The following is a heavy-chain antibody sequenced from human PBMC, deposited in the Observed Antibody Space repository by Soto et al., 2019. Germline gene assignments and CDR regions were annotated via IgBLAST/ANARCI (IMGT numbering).Heavy chain of an antibody. CDR2: IYTSGST. Sequence: LTCTVSGGSISSYYWSWIRQPAGKGLEWIGRIYTSGSTNYNPSLKSRVTMSVDTSKNQFSLKLSSVTAADTAVYYCARGKQYQLPYYYYGMDVWGQGTTVTVSS. CDR3: ARGKQYQLPYYYYGMDV. V-gene: IGHV4-4*07. CDR1: GGSISSYY. J-gene: IGHJ6*02. D-gene: IGHD2-2*01.